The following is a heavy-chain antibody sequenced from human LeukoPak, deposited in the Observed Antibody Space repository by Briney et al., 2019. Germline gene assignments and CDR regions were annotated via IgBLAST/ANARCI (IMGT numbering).Heavy chain of an antibody. J-gene: IGHJ4*02. CDR2: ISYDGSNK. CDR1: GFTFSSYG. V-gene: IGHV3-30*18. D-gene: IGHD4-17*01. CDR3: AKGTTVTGVDY. Sequence: GGSLRLSRAASGFTFSSYGMHWVRQAPGKGLEWVAVISYDGSNKYYADSVKGRFTISRDNSKNTLCLQMNSLRAEDTAVYYCAKGTTVTGVDYWGQGTLVTVSS.